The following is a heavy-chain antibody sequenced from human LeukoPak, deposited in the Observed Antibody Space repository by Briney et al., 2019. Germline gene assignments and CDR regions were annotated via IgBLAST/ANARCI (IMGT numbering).Heavy chain of an antibody. CDR1: GYTFTSYG. J-gene: IGHJ4*02. V-gene: IGHV1-18*01. D-gene: IGHD3-10*01. CDR2: ISAYNGNT. Sequence: ASVKVSCKASGYTFTSYGISWVRQAPGQGLEWMGWISAYNGNTNYAQKLQGRVTMTTDTSTSTAYMELRSLRSDDTAMYYCARGPFYGSGSYRVDYWGQGTLVTVSS. CDR3: ARGPFYGSGSYRVDY.